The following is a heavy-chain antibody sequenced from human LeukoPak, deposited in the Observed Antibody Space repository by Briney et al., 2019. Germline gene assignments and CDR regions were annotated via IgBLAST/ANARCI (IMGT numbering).Heavy chain of an antibody. CDR3: AKGTGYDFWSGYPYYYYYMDV. J-gene: IGHJ6*03. D-gene: IGHD3-3*01. CDR2: ISGSGGST. Sequence: GGSLRLSCAASGFTFSSYAMSWVRQAPGKGLEWVSAISGSGGSTYYADSVKGRFTISGDNSKNTLYLQMNSLRAEDTAVYYCAKGTGYDFWSGYPYYYYYMDVWGKGTTVTVSS. CDR1: GFTFSSYA. V-gene: IGHV3-23*01.